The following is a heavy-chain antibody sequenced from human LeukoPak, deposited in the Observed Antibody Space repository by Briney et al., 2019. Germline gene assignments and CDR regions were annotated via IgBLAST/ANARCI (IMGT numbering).Heavy chain of an antibody. J-gene: IGHJ4*02. CDR2: IPYSGST. Sequence: SETLSLTCTVSGGSISSYYWSWIRQPPGKGLEWIGYIPYSGSTNYNPSLKSRVTISLDTSKNQFSLKLSSVTAADTAVYYCAGHHPRNTVDFWGQGTLVTVSS. D-gene: IGHD2-8*02. V-gene: IGHV4-59*08. CDR3: AGHHPRNTVDF. CDR1: GGSISSYY.